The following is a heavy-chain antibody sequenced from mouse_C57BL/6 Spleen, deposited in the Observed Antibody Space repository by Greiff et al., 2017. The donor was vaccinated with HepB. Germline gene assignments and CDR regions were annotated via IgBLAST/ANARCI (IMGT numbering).Heavy chain of an antibody. J-gene: IGHJ4*01. V-gene: IGHV1-87*01. CDR3: SEDSAVYDCAYSSGSYAMDD. Sequence: QVQLQQSGPELARPWASVKISCQASYTFSSRVHFAIRDTNYWMQWVKQRPGQGLEWIGAIYPGNGDTSYNQKFKCKATLTADKSSRTAYMPLSSLTSEDSAVYDCAYSSGSYAMDDWGQGTTVTVAS. D-gene: IGHD3-2*02. CDR2: GQGLEWIG. CDR1: YTFSSRVH.